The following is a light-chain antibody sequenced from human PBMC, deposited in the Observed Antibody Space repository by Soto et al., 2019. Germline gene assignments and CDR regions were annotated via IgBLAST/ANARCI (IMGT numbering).Light chain of an antibody. Sequence: EVVMTQSPASLSLSPGERATLSCRASQSARSSLGWYQQKPGQAPSLLIYDVSIRATGIPARFNGSGSGTDFTLTISRLEPEDFAVYYCQQYGSSGTFGQGTKVDIK. J-gene: IGKJ1*01. CDR3: QQYGSSGT. CDR2: DVS. V-gene: IGKV3-20*01. CDR1: QSARSS.